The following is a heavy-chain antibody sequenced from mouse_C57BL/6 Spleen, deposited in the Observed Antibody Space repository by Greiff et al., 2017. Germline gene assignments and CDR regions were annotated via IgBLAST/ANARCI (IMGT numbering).Heavy chain of an antibody. V-gene: IGHV1-82*01. CDR2: IYPGDGDT. J-gene: IGHJ3*01. CDR1: GYAFSSSW. D-gene: IGHD2-4*01. Sequence: VQLQQSGPELVKPGASVKISCKASGYAFSSSWMNWVKQRPGKGLEWIGRIYPGDGDTNYNGKFKGKATLTADKSSSTAHMQLSSLTSEDSAVYFCARGDYDYDAWFAYWGQGTLVTVSA. CDR3: ARGDYDYDAWFAY.